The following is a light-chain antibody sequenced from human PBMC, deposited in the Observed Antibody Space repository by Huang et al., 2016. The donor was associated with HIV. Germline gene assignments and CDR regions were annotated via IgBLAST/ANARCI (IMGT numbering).Light chain of an antibody. J-gene: IGKJ2*01. V-gene: IGKV2-28*01. CDR3: MQALQTPPYT. Sequence: DIVMTQSPLSMPVTPGEPASISCRSSQSLLHSNGYNYLDWYLQKPGQSPQLLIYLGSHRASGVPDRFSGSESGTDFALKISRVEAEDVGIYYCMQALQTPPYTFGQGTKLEIK. CDR1: QSLLHSNGYNY. CDR2: LGS.